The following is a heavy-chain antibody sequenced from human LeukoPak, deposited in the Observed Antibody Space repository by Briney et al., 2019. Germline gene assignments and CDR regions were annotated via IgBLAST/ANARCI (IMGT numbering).Heavy chain of an antibody. CDR1: GFTFSSYA. CDR3: AKAGDHSYFDY. J-gene: IGHJ4*02. V-gene: IGHV3-23*01. Sequence: GGSLRLSCAASGFTFSSYAMSWVRQGPGKGLEWVSAISVSSGSTYYADSVKGRFTISRDNSKNTLYVQMNSLRAGDTAVCYCAKAGDHSYFDYWGQGTLVIVSS. CDR2: ISVSSGST. D-gene: IGHD4-17*01.